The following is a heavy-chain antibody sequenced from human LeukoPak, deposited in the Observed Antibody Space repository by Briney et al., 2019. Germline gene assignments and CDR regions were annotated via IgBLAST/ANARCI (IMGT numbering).Heavy chain of an antibody. J-gene: IGHJ6*04. CDR2: ISGSGGST. V-gene: IGHV3-23*01. CDR1: GFTFSSYA. D-gene: IGHD6-13*01. CDR3: AKGVGRESWQRDYYYGMDV. Sequence: GGSLRLSCAASGFTFSSYAMSWVRQAPGKGLKWVSAISGSGGSTYYADSVKGRFTISRDNSKNTLYLQMNSLRAEDTAVYYCAKGVGRESWQRDYYYGMDVWGKGTTVTVSS.